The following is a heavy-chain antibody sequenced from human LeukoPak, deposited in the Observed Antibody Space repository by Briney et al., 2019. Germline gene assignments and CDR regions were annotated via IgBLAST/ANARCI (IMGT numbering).Heavy chain of an antibody. D-gene: IGHD6-19*01. J-gene: IGHJ4*02. Sequence: SETLSLTCAVSGYSISSGYYWGWIRQPPVRGLEWIGSIYRTGRTYYSSSLRSRVTISVDTSKNQFYLTLSSVTAADTAVYYCARGLSGWYYFDYWGQGTLVTVSS. CDR3: ARGLSGWYYFDY. V-gene: IGHV4-38-2*01. CDR1: GYSISSGYY. CDR2: IYRTGRT.